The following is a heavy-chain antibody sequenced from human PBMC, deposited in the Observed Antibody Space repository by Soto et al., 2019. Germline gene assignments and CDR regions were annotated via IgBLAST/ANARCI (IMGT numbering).Heavy chain of an antibody. CDR1: GYSFTSYW. J-gene: IGHJ4*02. V-gene: IGHV5-10-1*01. Sequence: PGESLKISCKGPGYSFTSYWISWVRQMPGKGLEWMGRIDPSDSYTNYSPSFQGHVTISADKSISTAYLQWSSLKASDTAMYYCARSPPLPDDYWGQGTLVTVSS. CDR3: ARSPPLPDDY. CDR2: IDPSDSYT.